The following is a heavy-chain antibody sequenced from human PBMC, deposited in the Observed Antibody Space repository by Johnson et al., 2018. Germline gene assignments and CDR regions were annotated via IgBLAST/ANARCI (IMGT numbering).Heavy chain of an antibody. D-gene: IGHD1-26*01. V-gene: IGHV3-33*01. CDR3: ARDWGGSGSYLFAFDI. CDR2: IWYDGSNK. J-gene: IGHJ3*02. Sequence: QVQLVQSGGGVVQPGRSLRLSCAASGFTYSSYGMHWVRQDPGQRLEWVAVIWYDGSNKYYADSVKGRFPISRDNSKNPLYLQMNSLRAEDTAVYYCARDWGGSGSYLFAFDIWGQGTMVTVSS. CDR1: GFTYSSYG.